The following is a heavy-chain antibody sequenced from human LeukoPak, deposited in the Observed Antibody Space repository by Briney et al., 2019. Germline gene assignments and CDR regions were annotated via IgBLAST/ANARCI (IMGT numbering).Heavy chain of an antibody. D-gene: IGHD6-13*01. V-gene: IGHV3-7*01. CDR3: AREVNPRYSSSWTPDY. Sequence: GGSLRLSCAASGFTFSSYWMSWVRQAPGKGLEWVANIKQDGSEKYYVDSVKGRFTISRDNAKNSLYLQMNSLRAEDTAVYYCAREVNPRYSSSWTPDYWGQGTLVTVSS. CDR1: GFTFSSYW. CDR2: IKQDGSEK. J-gene: IGHJ4*02.